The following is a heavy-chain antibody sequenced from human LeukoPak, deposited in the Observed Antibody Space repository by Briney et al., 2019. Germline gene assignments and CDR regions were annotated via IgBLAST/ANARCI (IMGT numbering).Heavy chain of an antibody. Sequence: GGSLRLSCAASGFTFSSYGMNWVRQAPGKGLEWVSSISTSSSYIYYADSMKGRFTISRDNAKNSLYLQMNSLRAEDTAVYYCARVEGNIVTTTEGYFDYWGQGTLVTVSS. V-gene: IGHV3-21*01. D-gene: IGHD5-12*01. CDR1: GFTFSSYG. CDR2: ISTSSSYI. J-gene: IGHJ4*02. CDR3: ARVEGNIVTTTEGYFDY.